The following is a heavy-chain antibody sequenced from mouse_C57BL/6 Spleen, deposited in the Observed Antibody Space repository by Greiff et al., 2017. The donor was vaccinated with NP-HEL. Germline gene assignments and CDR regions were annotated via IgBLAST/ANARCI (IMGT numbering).Heavy chain of an antibody. D-gene: IGHD1-2*01. CDR1: GFSFNTYA. J-gene: IGHJ4*01. Sequence: EVQLVESGGGLVQPKGSLKLSCAASGFSFNTYAMNWVRQAPGKGLEWVARIRSKSNNYATYYADSVKDRFTISRDDSESMLYLQMNNLKTEDTAMYYCVRNNGGYAMDYWGQGTSVTVSS. V-gene: IGHV10-1*01. CDR2: IRSKSNNYAT. CDR3: VRNNGGYAMDY.